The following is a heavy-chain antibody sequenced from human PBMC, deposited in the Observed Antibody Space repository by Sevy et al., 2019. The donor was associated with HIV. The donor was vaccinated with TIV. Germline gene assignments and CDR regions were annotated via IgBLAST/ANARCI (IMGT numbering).Heavy chain of an antibody. D-gene: IGHD3-9*01. CDR2: LSDSGVST. Sequence: GGSLRLSCAASGFTSSSYAMSWVRQPPGRGLEWVSTLSDSGVSTYYADSVKGRFTISRDNSKNILYLQMNSLRAEDTAVYYSARDRATSATGTHFEYWGQGTLVTVSS. V-gene: IGHV3-23*01. CDR3: ARDRATSATGTHFEY. CDR1: GFTSSSYA. J-gene: IGHJ4*02.